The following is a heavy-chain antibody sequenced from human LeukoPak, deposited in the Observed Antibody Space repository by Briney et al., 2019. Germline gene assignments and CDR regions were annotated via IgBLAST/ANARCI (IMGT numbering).Heavy chain of an antibody. Sequence: ASVKVSCKASGYTFTGYYMHWVRQAPGQGLEWMGWINPNSGGTNYAQKFQGRVTMTRDTSISTAYMELSRLRSDDTAVYYCARVPNCSGGSCYLDYWGLGTLVTVSS. CDR1: GYTFTGYY. CDR2: INPNSGGT. D-gene: IGHD2-15*01. CDR3: ARVPNCSGGSCYLDY. J-gene: IGHJ4*02. V-gene: IGHV1-2*02.